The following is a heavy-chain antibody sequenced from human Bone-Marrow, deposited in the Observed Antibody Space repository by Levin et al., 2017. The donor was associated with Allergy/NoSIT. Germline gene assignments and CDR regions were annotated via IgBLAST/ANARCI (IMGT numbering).Heavy chain of an antibody. J-gene: IGHJ3*01. CDR1: GGSFSSYP. Sequence: SVKVSFKASGGSFSSYPINWVRQAPGQGLEWMGRIIPMPGITNYTQNFQERVTITADRSTSTAYMELSSLRSEDTAVYYCARAFYYDSSGNYRSAFDLWGQETRVTVSS. D-gene: IGHD3-22*01. CDR2: IIPMPGIT. V-gene: IGHV1-69*04. CDR3: ARAFYYDSSGNYRSAFDL.